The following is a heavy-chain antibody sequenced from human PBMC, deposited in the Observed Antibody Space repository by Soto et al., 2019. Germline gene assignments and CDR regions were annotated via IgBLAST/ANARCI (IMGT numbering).Heavy chain of an antibody. CDR1: SGSISTANW. CDR3: ARRGGGVVLAATTPFDY. D-gene: IGHD2-15*01. J-gene: IGHJ4*02. Sequence: QVPLQESGPRLVRPSGTLSLTCTVSSGSISTANWWSWVRQPPGRGLEWIGEIYHSGSTNYNLSLKSGVTLSVDKSKNQFPLRLSSVTAADTATYYCARRGGGVVLAATTPFDYWGQGTLVTVSS. CDR2: IYHSGST. V-gene: IGHV4-4*02.